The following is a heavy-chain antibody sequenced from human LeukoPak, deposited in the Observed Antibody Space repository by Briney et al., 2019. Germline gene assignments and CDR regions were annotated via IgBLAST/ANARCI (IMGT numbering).Heavy chain of an antibody. J-gene: IGHJ6*02. CDR2: INPNSGGT. V-gene: IGHV1-2*02. CDR1: GYTFTGYY. D-gene: IGHD6-13*01. Sequence: ASVKVSCKASGYTFTGYYMHWVRQAPGQGLEWMGWINPNSGGTNYAQKFQGRVTMTRDTSISTAYMELSRLRSDDTAVYYCAKYSSSSNYYYGMDVWGQGTTVTVSS. CDR3: AKYSSSSNYYYGMDV.